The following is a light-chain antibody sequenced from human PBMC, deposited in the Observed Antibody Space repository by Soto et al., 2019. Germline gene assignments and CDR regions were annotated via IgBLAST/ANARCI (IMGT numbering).Light chain of an antibody. CDR1: QSVNRN. CDR3: QEYNDWPRCT. Sequence: ELVMTQSPPTLSVSPGETATLSCRTSQSVNRNLAWYQQRPGQVPRLLVFGASTRVTGIPYRFSGSGSGTDFSLTINSLQSDDLAVYDCQEYNDWPRCTFGPGTKVDI. J-gene: IGKJ2*02. V-gene: IGKV3D-15*01. CDR2: GAS.